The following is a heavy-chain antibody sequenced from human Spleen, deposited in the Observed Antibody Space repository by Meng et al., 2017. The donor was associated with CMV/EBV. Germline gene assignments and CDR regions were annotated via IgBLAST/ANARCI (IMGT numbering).Heavy chain of an antibody. CDR1: GFTVSSNY. CDR2: IFSGGST. Sequence: GGSLRLSCAASGFTVSSNYMSWVRQAPGKGLEWVSVIFSGGSTRYAGSVKGRFTISRDNSKNTLYLQMNSLRAEDTAVYYCARGGSGSLERFDYWGQGTLVTVSS. CDR3: ARGGSGSLERFDY. J-gene: IGHJ4*02. D-gene: IGHD1-26*01. V-gene: IGHV3-53*01.